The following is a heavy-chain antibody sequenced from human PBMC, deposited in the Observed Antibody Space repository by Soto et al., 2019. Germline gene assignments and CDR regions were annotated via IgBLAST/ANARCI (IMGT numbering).Heavy chain of an antibody. V-gene: IGHV1-69*01. CDR1: GGTFSSYA. Sequence: SLKVSCKTSGGTFSSYAISWVRKDTGQGVEWMGGIIPIFGTANYAQKFQGRVTITADESTSTAYMELSSLRSEDTAVYYCARSGIEIRFLECLRTGCYYYGMDVWGQGTTVTLSS. CDR3: ARSGIEIRFLECLRTGCYYYGMDV. CDR2: IIPIFGTA. D-gene: IGHD3-3*01. J-gene: IGHJ6*02.